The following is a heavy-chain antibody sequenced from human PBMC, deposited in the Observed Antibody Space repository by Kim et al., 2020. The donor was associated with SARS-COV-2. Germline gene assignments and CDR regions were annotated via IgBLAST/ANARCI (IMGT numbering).Heavy chain of an antibody. CDR1: GFTFGDYA. V-gene: IGHV3-49*03. J-gene: IGHJ4*02. CDR2: IRSKAYGGTT. Sequence: GGSLRLSCTASGFTFGDYAMSWFRQAPGKGLEWVGFIRSKAYGGTTEYAASVKGRFTISRDDSKSIAYLQMNSLKTEDTAVYYCTREGYYDSSGYYLFDYWGQGTLVTVSS. CDR3: TREGYYDSSGYYLFDY. D-gene: IGHD3-22*01.